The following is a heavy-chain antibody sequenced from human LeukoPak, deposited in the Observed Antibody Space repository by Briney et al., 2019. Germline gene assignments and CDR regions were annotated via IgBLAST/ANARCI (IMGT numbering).Heavy chain of an antibody. CDR1: GFTFSSYS. CDR2: IDTSSSTI. Sequence: GGSLRHSCVASGFTFSSYSMSWVRQAPGEGLEWVSYIDTSSSTIYYADSVKGRFTVSRDNAKNSLYLQMKSLRAEDTTVYYCARDMGYSGGWPGYFDYWGQGVLVTVSS. D-gene: IGHD1-26*01. J-gene: IGHJ4*02. V-gene: IGHV3-48*04. CDR3: ARDMGYSGGWPGYFDY.